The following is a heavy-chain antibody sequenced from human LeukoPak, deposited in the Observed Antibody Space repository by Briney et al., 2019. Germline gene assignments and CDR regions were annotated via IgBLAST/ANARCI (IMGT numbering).Heavy chain of an antibody. Sequence: GGSLRLSCAASGFTFSSYWMSWVRQAPGKGLEWVSGTSDRGDYTYYADSVKGRFTISRDTSKNTLYLQMNSLRAEDTALYFCAKKAQYDGHYPLDYWGQGTLVTVPA. CDR2: TSDRGDYT. D-gene: IGHD4/OR15-4a*01. V-gene: IGHV3-23*01. CDR3: AKKAQYDGHYPLDY. J-gene: IGHJ4*02. CDR1: GFTFSSYW.